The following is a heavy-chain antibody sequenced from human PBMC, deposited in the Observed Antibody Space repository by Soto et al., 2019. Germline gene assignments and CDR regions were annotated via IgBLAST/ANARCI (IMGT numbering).Heavy chain of an antibody. Sequence: QEHLVQSGSELKKRGASVKISCRASGYTFTDYYIHWVRQAPGQGLEWMGWINPHNGATKYAQKFQGTVTMTSDTSIRTAYMELSMLASDDTALYYCTARHRGLLFCSDDHCPDYWGQGTLVSVSS. J-gene: IGHJ4*01. CDR3: TARHRGLLFCSDDHCPDY. CDR2: INPHNGAT. V-gene: IGHV1-2*02. D-gene: IGHD2-21*02. CDR1: GYTFTDYY.